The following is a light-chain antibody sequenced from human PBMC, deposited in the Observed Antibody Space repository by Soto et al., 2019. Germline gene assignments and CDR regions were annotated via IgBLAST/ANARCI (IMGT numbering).Light chain of an antibody. CDR1: QIVGTS. CDR2: AS. J-gene: IGKJ4*01. Sequence: IVLTQSPATLSLSPGERASLSCRASQIVGTSLAWYQQRPGQSPRLLIYASSRAAGIPARFSGGGSGTHFTLTISSLEPEDFAVYYCQQRFAWPLTFGGGTKVEI. CDR3: QQRFAWPLT. V-gene: IGKV3-11*01.